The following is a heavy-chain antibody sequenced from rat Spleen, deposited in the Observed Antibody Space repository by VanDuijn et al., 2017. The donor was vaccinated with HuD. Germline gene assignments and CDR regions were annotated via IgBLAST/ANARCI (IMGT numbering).Heavy chain of an antibody. CDR1: GFTLSDHY. Sequence: EVQLVESDGGLVQPGRSLKLSCAASGFTLSDHYMAWVRQAPTMGLEWVATISNKGSITYYRDSVKGRFTIPRDNTKSTLYLQMDSLRSEDTATYYCARYNYPGINDWGQGVMVTVSS. D-gene: IGHD1-4*01. V-gene: IGHV5-29*01. CDR3: ARYNYPGIND. CDR2: ISNKGSIT. J-gene: IGHJ2*01.